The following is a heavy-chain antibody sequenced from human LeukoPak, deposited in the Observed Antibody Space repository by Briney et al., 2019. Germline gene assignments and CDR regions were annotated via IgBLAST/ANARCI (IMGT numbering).Heavy chain of an antibody. Sequence: PSQTLSLTCAVSGASISSGGYSWSWLRQPPGKGLEWIGYIYHSGSTYYNPSLKSRVTISVDRSKNQFSLKLSSVTAADTAVYYCARVTMGSSSGAFDIWGQGTMVTVSS. CDR1: GASISSGGYS. V-gene: IGHV4-30-2*01. CDR3: ARVTMGSSSGAFDI. J-gene: IGHJ3*02. D-gene: IGHD5-24*01. CDR2: IYHSGST.